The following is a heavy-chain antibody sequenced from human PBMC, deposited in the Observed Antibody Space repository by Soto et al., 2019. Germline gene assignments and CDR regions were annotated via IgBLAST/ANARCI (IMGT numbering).Heavy chain of an antibody. CDR3: ARVLEYSSSFDY. V-gene: IGHV4-31*03. CDR2: IYYSGST. J-gene: IGHJ4*02. D-gene: IGHD6-6*01. CDR1: GGSISSGGYY. Sequence: SETLSLTCTFSGGSISSGGYYWSWIRQHPGKGLEWIGYIYYSGSTYYNPSLKSRVTISVDTSKNQFSLKLSSVTAADTAVYYCARVLEYSSSFDYWGQGTLVTVSS.